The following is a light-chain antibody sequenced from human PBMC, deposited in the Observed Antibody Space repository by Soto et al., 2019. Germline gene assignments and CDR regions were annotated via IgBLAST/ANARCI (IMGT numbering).Light chain of an antibody. Sequence: DIQMTQSPSTLSASVGDRVTITCRASQSINSWLAWYQQEPGKAPKLLIYKASILQSGAPSRFSGSGSGTEFTLTISSLQPDDFATYSCQHYNSYPPWTFGQGTKVEIK. CDR3: QHYNSYPPWT. J-gene: IGKJ1*01. CDR1: QSINSW. V-gene: IGKV1-5*03. CDR2: KAS.